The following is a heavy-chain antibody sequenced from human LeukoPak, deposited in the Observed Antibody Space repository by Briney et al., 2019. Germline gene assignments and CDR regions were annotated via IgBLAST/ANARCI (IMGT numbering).Heavy chain of an antibody. CDR3: ARGTLLWFGELLSPFDY. Sequence: EASVTVSFKASGYAFTVYYMHWVRQAPGQGLEWMGWINPNSGGTNYAQKFQGWVTMTRDTSISTAYMELSRLRSDDTAVYYCARGTLLWFGELLSPFDYWGQGTLVTVSS. CDR1: GYAFTVYY. D-gene: IGHD3-10*01. J-gene: IGHJ4*02. CDR2: INPNSGGT. V-gene: IGHV1-2*04.